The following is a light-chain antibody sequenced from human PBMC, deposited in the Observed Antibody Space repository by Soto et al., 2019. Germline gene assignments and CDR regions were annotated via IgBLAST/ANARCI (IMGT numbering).Light chain of an antibody. CDR1: QSVSTY. Sequence: EIVLTQSPATLSLSPGERATLSCRASQSVSTYLAWYQQKPGQAPRLLIYDASNRATGIPARFSGSGSGTDFTLTISSLEPEDFAVYYCQQRSTQMTFGPGTRVDIK. V-gene: IGKV3-11*01. CDR2: DAS. CDR3: QQRSTQMT. J-gene: IGKJ3*01.